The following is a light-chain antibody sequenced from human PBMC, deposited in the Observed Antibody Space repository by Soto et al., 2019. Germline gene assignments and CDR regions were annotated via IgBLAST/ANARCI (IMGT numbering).Light chain of an antibody. Sequence: DIQMTQSPSSLSASVGDRVTITCRASRDIRNHLSWYQQKPGKAPKVLISDASNLKAGVPSRFSGGGSGTDFTFTISSLQPEDIAAYYCQQHDDLPLTFGGGTRVEIK. CDR1: RDIRNH. CDR2: DAS. J-gene: IGKJ4*01. CDR3: QQHDDLPLT. V-gene: IGKV1-33*01.